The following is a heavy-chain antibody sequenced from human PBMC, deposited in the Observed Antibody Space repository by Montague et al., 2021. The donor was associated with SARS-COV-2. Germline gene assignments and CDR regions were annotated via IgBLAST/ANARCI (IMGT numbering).Heavy chain of an antibody. V-gene: IGHV4-34*01. J-gene: IGHJ4*02. CDR2: INHSGGT. Sequence: SETLSLTCAVYGGSFSGHSWTWIRQPPGTGLEWIGEINHSGGTNSNPSLKSRVTISVDTSKNQYSLRLSSLTAAATAVYYCARGLTDVTVILVFVGASLYFDSWGQGALVTVSS. CDR3: ARGLTDVTVILVFVGASLYFDS. D-gene: IGHD3-22*01. CDR1: GGSFSGHS.